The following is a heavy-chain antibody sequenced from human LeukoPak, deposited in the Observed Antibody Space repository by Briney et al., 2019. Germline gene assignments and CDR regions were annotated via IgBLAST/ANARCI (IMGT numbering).Heavy chain of an antibody. D-gene: IGHD6-6*01. CDR1: GFTFSRYA. J-gene: IGHJ4*02. V-gene: IGHV3-23*01. CDR2: ISDSAGST. CDR3: AKRIEYSSSSAYFDF. Sequence: GGSLRLSCAASGFTFSRYAMSWVRQAPGKGLEWASAISDSAGSTYYADSVKGRFTISRDNSKNTLYLQMNSLRADDTAVYYCAKRIEYSSSSAYFDFWGQGALVTVSS.